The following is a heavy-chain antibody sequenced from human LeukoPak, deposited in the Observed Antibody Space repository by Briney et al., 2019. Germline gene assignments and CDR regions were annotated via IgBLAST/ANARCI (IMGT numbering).Heavy chain of an antibody. J-gene: IGHJ3*02. D-gene: IGHD4-17*01. Sequence: ASVTVSCKASGYTFTSYGISWVRQAPGQGLEWMGWISAYNGNTNYAQKLQGRVTMTTDTSTSRAYMELRSLRSDDTAVYYCARESTVTTMSAFDIWGQGTMVTVSS. CDR3: ARESTVTTMSAFDI. V-gene: IGHV1-18*01. CDR1: GYTFTSYG. CDR2: ISAYNGNT.